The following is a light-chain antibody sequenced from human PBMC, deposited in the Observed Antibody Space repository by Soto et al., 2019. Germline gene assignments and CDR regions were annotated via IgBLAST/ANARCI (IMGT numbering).Light chain of an antibody. CDR3: CSYAGSSTYV. CDR2: EVS. CDR1: SSVVGSYNL. Sequence: QSVLTQPAPVSGSPGQSITISCTGTSSVVGSYNLVSWYQQHPGKAPKLMIYEVSKRPSGVSHRFSGSKSGNTASLTISGLQAEDEADYYCCSYAGSSTYVFGTGTKVTVL. V-gene: IGLV2-23*02. J-gene: IGLJ1*01.